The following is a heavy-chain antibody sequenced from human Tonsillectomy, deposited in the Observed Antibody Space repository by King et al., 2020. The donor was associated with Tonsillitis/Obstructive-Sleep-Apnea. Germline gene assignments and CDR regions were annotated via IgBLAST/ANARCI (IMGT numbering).Heavy chain of an antibody. CDR3: AGAPCSSSTRLTAAFDM. J-gene: IGHJ3*02. CDR1: GFTFTAYP. Sequence: VQLLESGGGVVQPGRSLRLSCATSGFTFTAYPMHWVRQAPGKGLEWVALIWYDGINKDYADSVKGRFTISRDTSKNTVYLQMNNLRGEDTAVYYCAGAPCSSSTRLTAAFDMWGQGTLVTVSS. V-gene: IGHV3-33*01. D-gene: IGHD2-2*01. CDR2: IWYDGINK.